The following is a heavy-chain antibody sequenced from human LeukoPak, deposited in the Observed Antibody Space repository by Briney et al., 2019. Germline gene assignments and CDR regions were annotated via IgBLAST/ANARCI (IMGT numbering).Heavy chain of an antibody. CDR2: IYSDNT. Sequence: GGSLRLSCAASGFTFSSYAMSWVRQAPGKGLEWVSFIYSDNTHYSDSVKGRFSISRDNSKNTVYLQMNSLRVEDTAVYYCARELREHGVFDIWGQGIMVTVSS. J-gene: IGHJ3*02. CDR1: GFTFSSYA. CDR3: ARELREHGVFDI. V-gene: IGHV3-53*01. D-gene: IGHD1-26*01.